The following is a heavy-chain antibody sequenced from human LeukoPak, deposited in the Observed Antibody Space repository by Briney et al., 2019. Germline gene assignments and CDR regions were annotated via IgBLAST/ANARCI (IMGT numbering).Heavy chain of an antibody. CDR1: GGTFSSYA. D-gene: IGHD3-22*01. J-gene: IGHJ4*02. CDR3: ARALGDSSGYGF. V-gene: IGHV1-69*05. Sequence: ASVKVSCKASGGTFSSYAISWVRQAPGQGLEWMGGIIPIFGTANYAQKFQGRVTITTDESTSTAYMELSSLRPEDTAVYYCARALGDSSGYGFWGQGTLVTVSS. CDR2: IIPIFGTA.